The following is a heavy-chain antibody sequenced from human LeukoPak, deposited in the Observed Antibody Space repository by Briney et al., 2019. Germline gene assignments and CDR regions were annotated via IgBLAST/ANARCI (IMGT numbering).Heavy chain of an antibody. V-gene: IGHV1-18*01. J-gene: IGHJ4*02. D-gene: IGHD3-22*01. CDR2: ISAYSGNT. CDR3: ARIPLASYYDSSGYPYYFDY. CDR1: GYTFTSYG. Sequence: ASVKVSCKASGYTFTSYGISWVRQAPGQGLEWMGWISAYSGNTNYAQKLQGRVTMTTDTSTSTAYMELRSLRSDDTAVYYCARIPLASYYDSSGYPYYFDYWGQGTLVTVSS.